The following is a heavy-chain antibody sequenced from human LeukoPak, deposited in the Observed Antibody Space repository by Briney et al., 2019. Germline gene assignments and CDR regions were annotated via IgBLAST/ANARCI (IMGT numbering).Heavy chain of an antibody. D-gene: IGHD5-12*01. CDR1: GFTFTSSA. Sequence: GASVKVSCKASGFTFTSSAMQWVRQARGQRLEWIGWIVVGSGNTNYAQKFQERVTITRDMSTSTAYMELSSLRSEDTAVYYCAVIVATMGSNYYYYGMDVWGQGTTVTVSS. V-gene: IGHV1-58*02. CDR2: IVVGSGNT. CDR3: AVIVATMGSNYYYYGMDV. J-gene: IGHJ6*02.